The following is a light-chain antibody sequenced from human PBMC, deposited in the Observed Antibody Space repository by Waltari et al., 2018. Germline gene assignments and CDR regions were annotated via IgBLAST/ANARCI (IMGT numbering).Light chain of an antibody. J-gene: IGKJ2*01. CDR2: GAS. CDR1: ESISSF. V-gene: IGKV1-39*01. CDR3: QQSFSTPRT. Sequence: IQMTQSPSSLSASVGDRVTITCRADESISSFLNWYQQKPGKAPKVLIYGASILQSGVPSRFSGSGSGTDFTLTISSLQPEDFATYYCQQSFSTPRTFGQGTKLEIK.